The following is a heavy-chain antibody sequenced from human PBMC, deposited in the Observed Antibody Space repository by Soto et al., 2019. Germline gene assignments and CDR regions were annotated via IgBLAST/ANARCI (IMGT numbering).Heavy chain of an antibody. Sequence: PSETLSLTCTVSGGAINIAGHSLGWVRQSPGKGLEWIGYIYHSGSSYYNPSLQSRVTISVDRSKAQFYLTLTSVTAADTAVYFCARARYYDWCFDLSGLGTRVTVSS. CDR2: IYHSGSS. V-gene: IGHV4-30-2*06. J-gene: IGHJ4*02. CDR1: GGAINIAGHS. CDR3: ARARYYDWCFDL. D-gene: IGHD3-9*01.